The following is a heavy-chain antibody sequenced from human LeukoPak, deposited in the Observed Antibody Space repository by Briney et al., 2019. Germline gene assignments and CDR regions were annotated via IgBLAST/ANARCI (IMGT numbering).Heavy chain of an antibody. J-gene: IGHJ6*02. V-gene: IGHV3-13*01. CDR2: IGTAGDT. CDR3: ARAPRLRLGELSSRYYYFYGMDV. D-gene: IGHD3-16*02. CDR1: GFTFGSYD. Sequence: GGSLRLSCAASGFTFGSYDMHWVRQATGKGLEWVSAIGTAGDTYYPGSVKGRFTISRENAKNSLYLQMNSLRAGDTAVYYCARAPRLRLGELSSRYYYFYGMDVWGQGTTVTVSS.